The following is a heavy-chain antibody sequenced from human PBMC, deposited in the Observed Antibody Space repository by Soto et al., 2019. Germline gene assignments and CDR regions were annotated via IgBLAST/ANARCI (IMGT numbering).Heavy chain of an antibody. V-gene: IGHV3-23*01. J-gene: IGHJ4*02. CDR2: ITYIGGAT. D-gene: IGHD4-17*01. CDR3: AKVSSLYGDYVPSSGLDDF. Sequence: EAQLLESGGGFVQPGGSLRLSCAASGFTFSSYAMAWVRQAPGKGLEWVSGITYIGGATFYADSVKGRFTISRDNVRNTLYLQMNRLRVEDTAVYYGAKVSSLYGDYVPSSGLDDFWGQGTLVTVSS. CDR1: GFTFSSYA.